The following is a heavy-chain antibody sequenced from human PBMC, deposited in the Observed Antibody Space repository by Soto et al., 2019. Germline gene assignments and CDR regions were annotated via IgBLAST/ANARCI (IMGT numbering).Heavy chain of an antibody. CDR1: GYTFSDFD. J-gene: IGHJ6*02. V-gene: IGHV1-8*01. D-gene: IGHD4-4*01. Sequence: QAHLEQSGAEVKRPGASVKVSCKASGYTFSDFDINWLRQASGQGPEWMGWMNAKSGDTFFTQRFQGKFNMTWDTTLRTAYMEVGSLTSDDTAIYYCARGNPFNYAGFDVWGQGTTVAVSS. CDR3: ARGNPFNYAGFDV. CDR2: MNAKSGDT.